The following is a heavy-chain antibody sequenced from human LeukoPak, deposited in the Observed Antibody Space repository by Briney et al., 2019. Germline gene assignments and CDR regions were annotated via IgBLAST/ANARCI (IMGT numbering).Heavy chain of an antibody. J-gene: IGHJ4*02. CDR2: IWYDGSNK. CDR1: GFTFSTYG. CDR3: ARAVGPFDY. V-gene: IGHV3-33*01. D-gene: IGHD4-23*01. Sequence: GGSLRLSCAASGFTFSTYGMHWIRQAPGKGLEWVAVIWYDGSNKYYADSVKGRFTISRDNSKDTLYLQMNSLRAEDTAVYYCARAVGPFDYWGQGTLVTVSS.